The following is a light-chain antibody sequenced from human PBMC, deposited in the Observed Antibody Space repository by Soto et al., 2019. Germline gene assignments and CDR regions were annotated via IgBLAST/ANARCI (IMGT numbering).Light chain of an antibody. J-gene: IGLJ1*01. Sequence: QSVLTQPASVSGSPGQSIAISCTGTSSDVGGYNSVSWYQQYPGKAHKLIIHDVTNRPSGLSDRFSGSKSGNTASLTISGLQAEDEADYYCSSWTSSSSYVFGSGTKVTVL. CDR2: DVT. V-gene: IGLV2-14*03. CDR3: SSWTSSSSYV. CDR1: SSDVGGYNS.